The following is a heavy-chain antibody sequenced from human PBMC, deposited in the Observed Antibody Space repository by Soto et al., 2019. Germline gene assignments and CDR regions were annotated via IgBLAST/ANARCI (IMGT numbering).Heavy chain of an antibody. D-gene: IGHD6-13*01. CDR3: ARDLQQQLVDY. CDR2: ISSSSQTT. J-gene: IGHJ4*02. Sequence: GGSLRLSCAASGFTFSTYSMNWVRQAPGKGLEWISYISSSSQTTYYADSVKGRFTIFRDNAKNSLYLQMSSLRDEDTAVYYCARDLQQQLVDYWGQGTLVTVSS. CDR1: GFTFSTYS. V-gene: IGHV3-48*02.